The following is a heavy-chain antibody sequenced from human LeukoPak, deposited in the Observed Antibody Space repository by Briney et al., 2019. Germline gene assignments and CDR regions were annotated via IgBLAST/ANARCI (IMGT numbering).Heavy chain of an antibody. D-gene: IGHD2-2*01. CDR2: IYYSGST. J-gene: IGHJ4*02. CDR3: ARGLYLGVVEVVPAAIPERNCRY. CDR1: GGSISSSSYY. V-gene: IGHV4-39*01. Sequence: SETLSLTCTVSGGSISSSSYYWGWIRQPPGKGLEWIGSIYYSGSTYYNPSLKSRVTISVDTSKNQFSLKLSSVTAADTAVYYCARGLYLGVVEVVPAAIPERNCRYWGQGTLVTVSS.